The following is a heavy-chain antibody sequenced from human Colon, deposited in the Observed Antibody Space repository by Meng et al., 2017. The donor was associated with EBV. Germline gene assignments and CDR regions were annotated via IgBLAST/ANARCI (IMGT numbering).Heavy chain of an antibody. CDR1: GGSYSGYY. Sequence: QVQVQLGGAGLLKPPETLSLTFSCSGGSYSGYYRRLIRQPPGKGLEWIGEINHSGNTNYNPSLKSRVTISIDTSKNQFSLKLSSVTDADTAVYFCARGEPVPGHFLKSWGQGTLVTVSS. CDR3: ARGEPVPGHFLKS. V-gene: IGHV4-34*01. J-gene: IGHJ5*02. D-gene: IGHD6-19*01. CDR2: INHSGNT.